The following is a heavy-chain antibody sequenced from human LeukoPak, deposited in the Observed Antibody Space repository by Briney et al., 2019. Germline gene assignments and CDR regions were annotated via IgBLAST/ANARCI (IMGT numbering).Heavy chain of an antibody. D-gene: IGHD3-9*01. Sequence: GGSLRLSCAASGFTFSSYSMNWVRQAPGKGLEWVSSISSSSSYIYYADSVKGRFTISRDNAKNSLYLQMNSLRAEDTAVYYCARERGYFDWLIPEYWGQGTLVTVSS. V-gene: IGHV3-21*01. CDR2: ISSSSSYI. CDR1: GFTFSSYS. J-gene: IGHJ4*02. CDR3: ARERGYFDWLIPEY.